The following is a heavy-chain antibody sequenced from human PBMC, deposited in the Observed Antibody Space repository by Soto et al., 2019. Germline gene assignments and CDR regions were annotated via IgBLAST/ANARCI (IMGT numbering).Heavy chain of an antibody. D-gene: IGHD3-22*01. V-gene: IGHV3-23*01. CDR1: GFTLSSDA. Sequence: EVQLLESGGGLVQPGGSLRLSCAASGFTLSSDAMSWVRQAPGKGLEWVSLISSSGGGTYYADSVNGRFTISRDSSWAMLYLQMISLRPDDTATFYCAARSSGYPYWGQGTLVTVSS. CDR2: ISSSGGGT. J-gene: IGHJ4*02. CDR3: AARSSGYPY.